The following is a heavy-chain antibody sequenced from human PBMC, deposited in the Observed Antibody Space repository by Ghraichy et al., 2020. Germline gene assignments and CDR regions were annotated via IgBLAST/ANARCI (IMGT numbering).Heavy chain of an antibody. D-gene: IGHD4-23*01. V-gene: IGHV4-39*01. CDR2: IYYSGST. Sequence: SQTLSLTCTVSGGSISSSSYYWGWIRQPPGKGLEWIGSIYYSGSTYYNPSLKSRVTISVDTSKNQFSLKLSSVTAADTAVYYCARHSGAPYDYGGQMDVWGKGTTVTVSS. CDR1: GGSISSSSYY. J-gene: IGHJ6*04. CDR3: ARHSGAPYDYGGQMDV.